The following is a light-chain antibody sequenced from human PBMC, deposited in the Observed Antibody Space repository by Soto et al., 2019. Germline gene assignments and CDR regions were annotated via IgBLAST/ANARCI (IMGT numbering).Light chain of an antibody. CDR1: QSVRSY. J-gene: IGKJ1*01. CDR2: DAT. Sequence: EILLTQSPATLSLSPGERATLSCRASQSVRSYLAWYQQKPSQAPRLLLCDATDRATGITARFSGSGSETDFPLTLSSLEPEDFALYYCQQRSSWPWTFDQGTTVEIK. V-gene: IGKV3-11*01. CDR3: QQRSSWPWT.